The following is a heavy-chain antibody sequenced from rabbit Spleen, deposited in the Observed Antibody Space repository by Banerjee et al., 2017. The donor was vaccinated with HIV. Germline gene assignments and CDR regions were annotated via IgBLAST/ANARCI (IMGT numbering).Heavy chain of an antibody. Sequence: QEQLEESGGDLVKPEGSLTLTCTASAFSFSGSYWMCWVRQAPGKGLGWIACIYVVSGNTFYASWAKGRFTISKTSSTTVTLQMTSLTFADTATYFCAKTAVSSYRAFNLWGQGTLVTVS. CDR2: IYVVSGNT. D-gene: IGHD4-2*01. V-gene: IGHV1S45*01. CDR3: AKTAVSSYRAFNL. CDR1: AFSFSGSYW. J-gene: IGHJ4*01.